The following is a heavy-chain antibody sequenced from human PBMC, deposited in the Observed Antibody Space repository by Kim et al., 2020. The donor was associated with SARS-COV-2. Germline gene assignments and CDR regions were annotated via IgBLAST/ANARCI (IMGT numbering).Heavy chain of an antibody. V-gene: IGHV4-34*01. CDR2: INHSGST. CDR3: ARGKYCSSTSCYSVGYYYYYYYMDV. D-gene: IGHD2-2*01. CDR1: GGSFSGYY. Sequence: SETLSLTCAVYGGSFSGYYWSWIRQPPGKGLEWIGEINHSGSTNYNPSLKSRVTISVDTSKNQFSLKLSSVTAADTAVYYCARGKYCSSTSCYSVGYYYYYYYMDVWGKGTTVTVSS. J-gene: IGHJ6*03.